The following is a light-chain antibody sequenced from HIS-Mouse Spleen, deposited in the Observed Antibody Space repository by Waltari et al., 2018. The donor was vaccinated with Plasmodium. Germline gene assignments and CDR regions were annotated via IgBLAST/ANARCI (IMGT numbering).Light chain of an antibody. CDR2: GAS. Sequence: EIVMTQSTATLSVSPGERATLSCRASQSVSSNFAWYQQKPGQAPRRLINGASTRATGIPARFSGSGSGTEFTLTISSLQSEDFAVYYCQQYNNWSFTFGPGTKVDIK. CDR1: QSVSSN. V-gene: IGKV3-15*01. J-gene: IGKJ3*01. CDR3: QQYNNWSFT.